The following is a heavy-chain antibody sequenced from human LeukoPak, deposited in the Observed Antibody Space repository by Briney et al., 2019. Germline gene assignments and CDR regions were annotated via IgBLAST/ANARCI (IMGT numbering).Heavy chain of an antibody. D-gene: IGHD3-16*01. CDR1: GGSMSTYY. CDR3: ARRVTGRGTFYFDY. V-gene: IGHV4-59*08. J-gene: IGHJ4*02. Sequence: KPSETLSLTCTVSGGSMSTYYWTWIRQPPGKGLEWIGFIYYTGNTNYNPALKSRVTISLDTSRNQFSLKLNSVTAADTAVYYCARRVTGRGTFYFDYWGQGSLITVSS. CDR2: IYYTGNT.